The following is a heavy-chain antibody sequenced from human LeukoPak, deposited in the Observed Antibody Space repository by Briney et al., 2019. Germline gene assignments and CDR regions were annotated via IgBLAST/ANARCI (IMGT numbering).Heavy chain of an antibody. V-gene: IGHV4-59*01. Sequence: SETLSLTCIVSSGFISSYYWSWIRQTPGKGLEWIAFINYSGRIKYNPSIHSRVSISLDTSKNHFSLQLRSVMAADTAVYYCARLVDYDNSGDPDIFDICGQGTIVSIS. D-gene: IGHD3-22*01. CDR3: ARLVDYDNSGDPDIFDI. CDR2: INYSGRI. CDR1: SGFISSYY. J-gene: IGHJ3*02.